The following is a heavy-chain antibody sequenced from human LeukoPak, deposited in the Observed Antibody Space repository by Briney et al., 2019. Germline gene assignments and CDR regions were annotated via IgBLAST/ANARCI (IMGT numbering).Heavy chain of an antibody. J-gene: IGHJ4*02. CDR2: INSDGSST. Sequence: GGSLRLSCAASGFTFSSYWMHWVRQAPGKGLVWVSRINSDGSSTSYADSVKGRFTISRGNAKNTLYLQMNSLRAEDTAVYYCARSTPRELLYFDYWGQGTLVTVSS. CDR1: GFTFSSYW. D-gene: IGHD1-26*01. V-gene: IGHV3-74*01. CDR3: ARSTPRELLYFDY.